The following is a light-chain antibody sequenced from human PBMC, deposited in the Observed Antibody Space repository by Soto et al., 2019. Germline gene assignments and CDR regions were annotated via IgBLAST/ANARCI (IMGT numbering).Light chain of an antibody. CDR2: GAS. CDR1: QSVSSSY. CDR3: QQYGSSPST. V-gene: IGKV3-20*01. J-gene: IGKJ5*01. Sequence: ENVLTQSPVTLSLSPGERATLSCRASQSVSSSYLAWYQQKPGQAPRLLIYGASSRATGIPDRFSGSGSGTDFTLTIIRLEPEDFAVYYCQQYGSSPSTFGQGTRLEIK.